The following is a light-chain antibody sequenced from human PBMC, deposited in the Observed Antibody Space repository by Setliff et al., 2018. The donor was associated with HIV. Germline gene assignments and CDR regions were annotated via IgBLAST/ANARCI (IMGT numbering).Light chain of an antibody. CDR1: SSDVGGFDF. J-gene: IGLJ3*02. CDR3: SSYSYSTTFLV. Sequence: QSALTQPASVSGSPGQSITISCTGTSSDVGGFDFVSWYQQHPGKAPKLIIYGVNKRPSGVSDRFSGSKSANTASLTISRLQAEDEADYFCSSYSYSTTFLVFGGGTKVPVL. CDR2: GVN. V-gene: IGLV2-14*01.